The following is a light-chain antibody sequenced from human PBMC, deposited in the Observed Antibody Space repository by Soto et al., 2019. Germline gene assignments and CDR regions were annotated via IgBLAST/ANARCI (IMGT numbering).Light chain of an antibody. CDR1: QGISSN. J-gene: IGKJ4*01. CDR3: QQYNNWLMLS. V-gene: IGKV1-9*01. CDR2: AAS. Sequence: QMTQSPSTPSASLGDRATITCRASQGISSNLAWYQQKPGKAHTLLIYAASTMHSGVPARFSGSGSGTEFALTISSLQSEDFAIYYCQQYNNWLMLSFGGGTKVDIK.